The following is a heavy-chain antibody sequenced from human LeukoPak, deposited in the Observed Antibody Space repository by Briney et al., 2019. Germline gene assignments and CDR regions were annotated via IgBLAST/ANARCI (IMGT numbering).Heavy chain of an antibody. CDR2: IYYSGST. J-gene: IGHJ5*02. CDR1: GGSISSSSYY. CDR3: ASSPPYDFWSGYYNGEFDP. Sequence: SETLSLTCTVSGGSISSSSYYWGWIRQPPGKGLEWIGSIYYSGSTYYNPSLKSRVTISVDTSKNQFSLKLSSVTAADTAVYYRASSPPYDFWSGYYNGEFDPWSQGTLVTVSS. V-gene: IGHV4-39*01. D-gene: IGHD3-3*01.